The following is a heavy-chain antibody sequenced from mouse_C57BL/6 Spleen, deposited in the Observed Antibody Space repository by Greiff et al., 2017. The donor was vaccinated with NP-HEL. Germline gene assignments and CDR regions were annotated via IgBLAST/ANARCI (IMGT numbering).Heavy chain of an antibody. CDR3: ARLYYDYGEGYFDY. V-gene: IGHV5-12*01. D-gene: IGHD2-4*01. CDR2: ISNGGGST. Sequence: EVMLVESGGGLVQPGGSLKLSCAASGFTFSDYYMYWVRQTPEKRLEWVAYISNGGGSTYYPDTVKGRFTISRDNAKNTLYLQMSRLKSEDTAMYYCARLYYDYGEGYFDYWGQGTTLTVSS. CDR1: GFTFSDYY. J-gene: IGHJ2*01.